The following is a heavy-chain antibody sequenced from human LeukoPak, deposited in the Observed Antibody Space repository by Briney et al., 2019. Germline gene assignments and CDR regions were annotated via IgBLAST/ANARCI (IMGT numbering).Heavy chain of an antibody. CDR3: ARHIGYSAWNPDY. V-gene: IGHV5-51*01. Sequence: GESLQISCKASGCIFTSYWIGWVRQMPGKGLEWMGIIYPYDSDTRYSPSFQGQVTISADKSISTAYLQWSNLKASDTAMYYCARHIGYSAWNPDYWGQGTLVTVSS. D-gene: IGHD5-12*01. CDR2: IYPYDSDT. CDR1: GCIFTSYW. J-gene: IGHJ4*02.